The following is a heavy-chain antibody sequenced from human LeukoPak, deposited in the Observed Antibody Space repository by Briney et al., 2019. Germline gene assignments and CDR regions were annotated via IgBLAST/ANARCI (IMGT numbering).Heavy chain of an antibody. CDR3: ARVLNYYDSSGYYFSY. D-gene: IGHD3-22*01. CDR1: GFTFSYYT. CDR2: ISHDGSNK. V-gene: IGHV3-30-3*01. Sequence: GRSLRLSCAASGFTFSYYTMHWVRQAPGKGLEWVAVISHDGSNKYYADSVKGRFTISRDNSKNTLYLRMNSLRAEDTAVYYCARVLNYYDSSGYYFSYWGQGTLVTVSS. J-gene: IGHJ4*02.